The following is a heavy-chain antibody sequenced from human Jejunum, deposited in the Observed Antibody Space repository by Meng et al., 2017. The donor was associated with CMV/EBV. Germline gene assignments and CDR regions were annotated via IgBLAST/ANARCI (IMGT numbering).Heavy chain of an antibody. Sequence: GFPFTSYWLSWVRQAPGKGLEWVAHIKQDGSEKYYVDSVKGRFTISRDNAQNSLYLQMNSLRVEDTAVYYCARVRRGLPGQTTFDYWGQGTLVTVSS. V-gene: IGHV3-7*01. J-gene: IGHJ4*02. CDR2: IKQDGSEK. CDR3: ARVRRGLPGQTTFDY. CDR1: GFPFTSYW. D-gene: IGHD1-7*01.